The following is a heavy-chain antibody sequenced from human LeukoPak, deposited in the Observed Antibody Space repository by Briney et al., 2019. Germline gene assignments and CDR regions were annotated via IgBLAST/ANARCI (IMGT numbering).Heavy chain of an antibody. V-gene: IGHV5-51*01. CDR2: IYPGDSDT. J-gene: IGHJ4*02. Sequence: GESLKISCKGSGYSFTSYCIGWVRQMPGKGLEWMGIIYPGDSDTRYSPSFQGQVTISADKSISTAYLQWSSLKASDTAMYYCASSLRWYRGYFDYWGQGTLVTVSS. CDR1: GYSFTSYC. D-gene: IGHD4-23*01. CDR3: ASSLRWYRGYFDY.